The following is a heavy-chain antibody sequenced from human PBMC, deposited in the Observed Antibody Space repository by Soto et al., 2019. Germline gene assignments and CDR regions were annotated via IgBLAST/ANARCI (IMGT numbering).Heavy chain of an antibody. CDR1: GFTFSSYD. CDR2: ITKSGDSI. D-gene: IGHD2-2*01. CDR3: ARDCSSTGCFRGFNS. Sequence: PGGSLRLSCAASGFTFSSYDMNWFRQAPGKGPEWVSHITKSGDSIYYADSVKGRFTISRDNAKNSLYLQMNSLRAEDTAVYYCARDCSSTGCFRGFNSWGQGTLVTVSS. J-gene: IGHJ4*02. V-gene: IGHV3-48*03.